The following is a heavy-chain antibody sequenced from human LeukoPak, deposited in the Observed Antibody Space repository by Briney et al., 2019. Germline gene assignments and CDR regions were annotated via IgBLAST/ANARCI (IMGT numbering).Heavy chain of an antibody. CDR3: AKEGGDYRFEY. CDR1: GFIFNDYT. V-gene: IGHV3-43*01. CDR2: VSWDGLTA. D-gene: IGHD2-21*02. J-gene: IGHJ4*02. Sequence: QPGGSLRLSCAASGFIFNDYTMHWLRQAPGKGLEWVSLVSWDGLTAYYADSVKGRFTISRDNSKNSLYLQMNSLRSEDTAFYYCAKEGGDYRFEYWGQGILVTVSS.